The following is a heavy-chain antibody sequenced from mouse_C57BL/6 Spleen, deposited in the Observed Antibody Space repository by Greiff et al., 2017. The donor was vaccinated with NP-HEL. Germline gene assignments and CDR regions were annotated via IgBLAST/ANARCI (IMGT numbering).Heavy chain of an antibody. CDR2: FTMYSDAT. V-gene: IGHV1-49*01. D-gene: IGHD3-1*01. J-gene: IGHJ4*01. CDR1: YFAFMASA. CDR3: AIGRPYSYAMDY. Sequence: LKESGAELVRPGSSVKLSCKDSYFAFMASAMHWVKQRPGHGLEWIGSFTMYSDATSYSENFKGKATSTATTSSRTAYMELSSLTSEDSAVYYCAIGRPYSYAMDYWGQGTSVTVSS.